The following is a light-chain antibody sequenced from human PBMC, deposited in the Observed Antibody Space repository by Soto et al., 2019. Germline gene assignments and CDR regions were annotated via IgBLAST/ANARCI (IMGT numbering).Light chain of an antibody. Sequence: EIVLTQSPGTLSLSPGERATLSCRASQSVSNNYLAWYQQKPGQAPRLLIYDASNRATGIPARFSGSGSGTDFTLTISSLEPEDFAVYYCQQRSNWPPPITFGQGTRREIK. CDR3: QQRSNWPPPIT. V-gene: IGKV3-11*01. CDR1: QSVSNNY. CDR2: DAS. J-gene: IGKJ5*01.